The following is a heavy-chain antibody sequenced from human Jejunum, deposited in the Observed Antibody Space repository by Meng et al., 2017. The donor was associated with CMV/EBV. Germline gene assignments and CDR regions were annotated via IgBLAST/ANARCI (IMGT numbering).Heavy chain of an antibody. J-gene: IGHJ4*02. CDR3: VKGGWGSIVDY. CDR2: IGNNGEKT. Sequence: LESGGELVQPGGSLRLSGTASGFTFSNSAMSWVRQAPGKGLEWVSSIGNNGEKTYYADSLKGRFTISRDNSMNMLYLQMNSLTVDDTAVFHCVKGGWGSIVDYWGQGTLVTVSS. V-gene: IGHV3-23*01. D-gene: IGHD3-16*01. CDR1: GFTFSNSA.